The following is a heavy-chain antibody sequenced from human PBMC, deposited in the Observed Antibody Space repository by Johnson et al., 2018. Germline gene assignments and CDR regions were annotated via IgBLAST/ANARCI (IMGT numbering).Heavy chain of an antibody. J-gene: IGHJ6*02. V-gene: IGHV3-30*03. CDR3: ARGDLLTGQSYYYGMDV. D-gene: IGHD3-9*01. CDR2: ISYDGSNK. CDR1: GFTFSSYG. Sequence: VQLVETGGGVVQPGRSLRLSCAASGFTFSSYGMHWVRQAPGKGLEWVAVISYDGSNKYYADSVKGRFTISRDNSKNTLYLQMNSLRAEDTAVYYCARGDLLTGQSYYYGMDVWGQGTTVTVS.